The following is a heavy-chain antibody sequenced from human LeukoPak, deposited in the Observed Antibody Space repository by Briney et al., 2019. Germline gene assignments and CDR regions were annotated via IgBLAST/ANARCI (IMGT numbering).Heavy chain of an antibody. Sequence: GGSLRLSCAASGFIFTNYGMNWVRQAPGKGLEWVAVIWFDGSKTFYADSVKGRFTISRDTSKNMLYLQMNSLRAEDSAIYYCTRVGYIDEGIDYWGQGTLVTVSS. CDR2: IWFDGSKT. CDR1: GFIFTNYG. D-gene: IGHD5-24*01. J-gene: IGHJ4*02. V-gene: IGHV3-33*01. CDR3: TRVGYIDEGIDY.